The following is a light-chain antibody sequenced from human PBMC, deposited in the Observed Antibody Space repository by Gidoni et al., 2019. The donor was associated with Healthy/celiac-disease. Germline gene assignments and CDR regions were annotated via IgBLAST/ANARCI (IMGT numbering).Light chain of an antibody. CDR1: SSDVGGYND. V-gene: IGLV2-14*01. CDR3: SSYTSSSTLV. J-gene: IGLJ2*01. Sequence: QSALTQPASVPGSPGQPIPISCPGTSSDVGGYNDVSWYHQHPGKAPKLMIYEVSNRPSGVSNRFSGSKSGNTASLTISGLQAEDEADYYCSSYTSSSTLVFGGGTKLTVL. CDR2: EVS.